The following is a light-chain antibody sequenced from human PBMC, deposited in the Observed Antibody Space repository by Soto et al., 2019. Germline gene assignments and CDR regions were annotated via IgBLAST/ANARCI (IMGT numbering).Light chain of an antibody. CDR1: SSDVGSYNL. CDR3: CSYAGVSPVL. CDR2: EGT. J-gene: IGLJ2*01. Sequence: QSALTQPASVSGSPGQSITISCTGTSSDVGSYNLVTWYQQYPGKAPKLMIYEGTKRPSGISNRFSASKTGNTASLTISGVQVEDEADYYCCSYAGVSPVLFGGGTKVTVL. V-gene: IGLV2-23*01.